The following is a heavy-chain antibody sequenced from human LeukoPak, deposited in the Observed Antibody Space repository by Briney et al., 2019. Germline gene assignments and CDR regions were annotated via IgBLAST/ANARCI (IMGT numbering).Heavy chain of an antibody. D-gene: IGHD3-10*01. CDR2: IYYSGST. CDR3: ARVEGSGSYRGGYYFDY. CDR1: GGSISSYY. Sequence: SETLSLTCTVSGGSISSYYWSWIRQPPGKGLEWIGYIYYSGSTNYNPSLKSRVTISVDTSKNQFSLKLSSVTAADTAVYYCARVEGSGSYRGGYYFDYWGQGTLVTVSS. V-gene: IGHV4-59*01. J-gene: IGHJ4*02.